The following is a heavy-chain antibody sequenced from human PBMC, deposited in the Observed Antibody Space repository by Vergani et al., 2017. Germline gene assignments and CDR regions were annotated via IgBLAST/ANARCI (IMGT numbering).Heavy chain of an antibody. J-gene: IGHJ5*01. CDR3: ARTSGRTITCHSKACWFDS. D-gene: IGHD3-10*01. CDR1: GGTFSSYA. CDR2: IIPIFGTA. Sequence: QVQLVQSGAEVKKPGSSVKVSCKASGGTFSSYAISWVRQAPGQGLEWMGRIIPIFGTANYAQKFQGRVTITADESTSTAYMELSSLRSEDTAVYYCARTSGRTITCHSKACWFDSWGQGILVTVSS. V-gene: IGHV1-69*13.